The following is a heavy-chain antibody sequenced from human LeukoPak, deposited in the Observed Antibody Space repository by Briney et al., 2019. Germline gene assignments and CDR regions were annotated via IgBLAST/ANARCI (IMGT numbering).Heavy chain of an antibody. CDR3: AREGSSSWYVGYFDL. V-gene: IGHV3-7*01. CDR1: GFTFSSYW. D-gene: IGHD6-13*01. CDR2: IKQDGSEK. J-gene: IGHJ2*01. Sequence: GGSLRLSCAASGFTFSSYWMSWVRQAPGKGLEWVANIKQDGSEKNYVDSVKGRFTISRDNAKNSLYLQMNSLRAEDTAVYYCAREGSSSWYVGYFDLWGRGTLVTVSS.